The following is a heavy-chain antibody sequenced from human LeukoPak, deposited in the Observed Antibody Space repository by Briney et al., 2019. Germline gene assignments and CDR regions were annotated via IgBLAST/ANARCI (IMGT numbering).Heavy chain of an antibody. CDR1: GFTFSDYA. CDR2: IGPIGVYT. CDR3: ARSPPGRTNWNYYDY. V-gene: IGHV3-64*01. Sequence: GGSLRLSCAASGFTFSDYAMHWVRQAPGKGLEFVSVIGPIGVYTYYANSVKGRFTISRDNSKSTVTLQMGSLRDEDMAVYYCARSPPGRTNWNYYDYWGRGTLVTVSS. J-gene: IGHJ4*02. D-gene: IGHD1-1*01.